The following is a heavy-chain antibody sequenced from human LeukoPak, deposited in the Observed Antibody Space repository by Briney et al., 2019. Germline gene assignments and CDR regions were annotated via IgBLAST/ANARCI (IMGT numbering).Heavy chain of an antibody. V-gene: IGHV4-34*01. CDR2: INHSGST. CDR3: ARLGLHSTTADAFDI. J-gene: IGHJ3*02. D-gene: IGHD6-13*01. CDR1: GGSFSGYY. Sequence: PSETLSLTCAVYGGSFSGYYWSWIRQPPGKGLEWIGEINHSGSTNYNPSLKSRVTISVDTSKDQFSLKLSSVTAADTAMYYCARLGLHSTTADAFDIWGQGTMVTVSS.